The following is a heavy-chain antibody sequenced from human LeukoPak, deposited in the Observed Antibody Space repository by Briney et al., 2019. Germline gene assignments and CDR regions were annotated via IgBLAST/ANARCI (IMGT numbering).Heavy chain of an antibody. Sequence: GGSLRLSCAASGFTFSSNTMSWVRQAPGKGLEWVSAISDSGGSTYYTDSVKGRFTISRDNAQNTLYLQMNSLRDQDTALYYCGSHCGDYSFFDYWGQGTLVTVSS. CDR3: GSHCGDYSFFDY. CDR2: ISDSGGST. CDR1: GFTFSSNT. J-gene: IGHJ4*02. D-gene: IGHD4-17*01. V-gene: IGHV3-23*01.